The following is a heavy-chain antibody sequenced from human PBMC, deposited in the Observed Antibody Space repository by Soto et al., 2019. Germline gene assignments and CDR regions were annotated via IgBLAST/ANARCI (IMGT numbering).Heavy chain of an antibody. CDR2: ISGSGGST. J-gene: IGHJ6*02. Sequence: EVQLLESGGGLVQPGGSLRLSCAASGFTFSSYAMSWVRQAPGKGLEWVSAISGSGGSTYYADSVKGRFTISRDNSKNTLYLQMNSRRAEDTAVYYCAKARAAGTWSYYGMDVWGQGTTVTVSS. D-gene: IGHD6-13*01. CDR1: GFTFSSYA. CDR3: AKARAAGTWSYYGMDV. V-gene: IGHV3-23*01.